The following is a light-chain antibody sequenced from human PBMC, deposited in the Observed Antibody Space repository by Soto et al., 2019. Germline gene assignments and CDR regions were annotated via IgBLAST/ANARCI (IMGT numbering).Light chain of an antibody. J-gene: IGKJ4*01. CDR2: DAS. CDR3: QQYDTLPLS. V-gene: IGKV1-33*01. Sequence: DIQMTQSPSSLSASVGDRLTIACQASQDISNSLNWYQQKAGKPPKLLIYDASNLQTGVPSRFSGGGSGTHFTFTLSSLQPEDVGTYYCQQYDTLPLSFGGGTKVEIK. CDR1: QDISNS.